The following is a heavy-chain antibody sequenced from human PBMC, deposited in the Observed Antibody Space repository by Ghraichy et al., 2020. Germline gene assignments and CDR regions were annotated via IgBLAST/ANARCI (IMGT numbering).Heavy chain of an antibody. CDR2: ISGSGGST. D-gene: IGHD6-19*01. V-gene: IGHV3-23*01. CDR1: GFTFSSYA. Sequence: LSLTCAASGFTFSSYAMSWVRQAPGKGLEWVSAISGSGGSTYYADSVKGRFTISRDNSKNTLYLQMNSLRAEDTAVYYCAKDTQWLFDYWGQGTLVTVSS. CDR3: AKDTQWLFDY. J-gene: IGHJ4*02.